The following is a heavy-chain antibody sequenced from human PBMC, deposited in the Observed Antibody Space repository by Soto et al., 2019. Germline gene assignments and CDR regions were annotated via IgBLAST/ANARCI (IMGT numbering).Heavy chain of an antibody. J-gene: IGHJ6*02. CDR2: ISGSGGST. CDR1: GFTFSSYA. Sequence: GGSLRLPCAASGFTFSSYAMSWVRQAPGKGLEWVSAISGSGGSTYYADSVKGRFTISRDNSKNTLYLQMNSLRAEDTAVYYCAKDTSSNRHTNHYYYYYGMDVWGQGTTVTVSS. V-gene: IGHV3-23*01. CDR3: AKDTSSNRHTNHYYYYYGMDV. D-gene: IGHD2-2*01.